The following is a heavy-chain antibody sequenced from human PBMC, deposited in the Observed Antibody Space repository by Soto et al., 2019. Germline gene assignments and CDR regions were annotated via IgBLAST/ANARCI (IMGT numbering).Heavy chain of an antibody. Sequence: GSGPTLVNPTQTLTLTCTFSGFSLTTSGVGVGWIRQPPGKALEWLALIYWDDDKRYRPSLKSGLTITKDTSKNQVVLTMTNMDPVDTATYYCAHRRRDNSNCYRGNFDYWGQGTLVIVSS. D-gene: IGHD6-13*01. J-gene: IGHJ4*02. V-gene: IGHV2-5*02. CDR3: AHRRRDNSNCYRGNFDY. CDR2: IYWDDDK. CDR1: GFSLTTSGVG.